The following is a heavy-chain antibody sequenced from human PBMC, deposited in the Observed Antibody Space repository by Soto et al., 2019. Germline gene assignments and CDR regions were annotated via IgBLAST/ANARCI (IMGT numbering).Heavy chain of an antibody. CDR3: AGDSPPLYYYGSGSYYGDY. CDR1: GYTFTSYG. CDR2: ISAYNGNT. D-gene: IGHD3-10*01. J-gene: IGHJ4*02. Sequence: QVQLVQSGAEVKKPGASVKVSCKASGYTFTSYGISWVRQAPGQGLEWMGWISAYNGNTNYAQKLQGRVTMTTDTSPSTAYMERRSLRSDATAVYYCAGDSPPLYYYGSGSYYGDYWGQGTLVTVSS. V-gene: IGHV1-18*01.